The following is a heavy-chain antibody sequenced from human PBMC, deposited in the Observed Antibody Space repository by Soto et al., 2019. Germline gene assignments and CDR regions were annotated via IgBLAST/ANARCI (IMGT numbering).Heavy chain of an antibody. CDR2: IGTAGDT. J-gene: IGHJ6*02. Sequence: TGGSLRLSCAASGFTFSSYDMHWVRQATGKGLEWVSAIGTAGDTYYPGSVKGRFTISRENAKNSLYLQMNSLRAEDTAVYYCAREERRYYYYGMDVWGQGTTVTVSS. V-gene: IGHV3-13*01. CDR3: AREERRYYYYGMDV. CDR1: GFTFSSYD.